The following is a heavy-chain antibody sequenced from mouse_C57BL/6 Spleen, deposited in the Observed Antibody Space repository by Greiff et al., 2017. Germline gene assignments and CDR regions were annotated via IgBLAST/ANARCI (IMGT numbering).Heavy chain of an antibody. CDR1: GYTFTDYE. CDR3: AREDDGYYGPFDY. J-gene: IGHJ2*01. V-gene: IGHV1-15*01. D-gene: IGHD2-3*01. Sequence: VQLQQSGAELVRPGASVTLSCKASGYTFTDYEMHWVKQTPVHGLEWIGAIDPETGGTAYNQKFKGKATLTVDKSSSTAYLQLSSLTSEDSAVYYCAREDDGYYGPFDYWGQGTTLTVSS. CDR2: IDPETGGT.